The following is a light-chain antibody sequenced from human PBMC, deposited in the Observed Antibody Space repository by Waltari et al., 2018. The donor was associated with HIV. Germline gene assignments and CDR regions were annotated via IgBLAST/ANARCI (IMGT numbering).Light chain of an antibody. CDR1: SSNIEFNY. CDR2: KNY. CDR3: AAWDDRLSGRV. V-gene: IGLV1-47*01. J-gene: IGLJ1*01. Sequence: QSVLTQPPSASGTPGQRVTISCSGSSSNIEFNYVYWYQQVPGTAPKLLIYKNYQWPSVVPDRFSASKSGTSASLVISGLRSEDEADYYCAAWDDRLSGRVFGTGTRVTVL.